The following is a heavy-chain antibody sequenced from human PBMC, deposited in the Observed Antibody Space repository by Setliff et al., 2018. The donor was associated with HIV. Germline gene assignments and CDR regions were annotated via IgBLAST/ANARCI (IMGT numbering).Heavy chain of an antibody. Sequence: SVKVSCKASGHTPRHYGINWVRQAPGQGLEWVGSLIPVLGEPHYAPRFQGRVTITADDSTNTAYMELTNLRSDDTATYYCARGVLYGLSEYWGTGSLVTVSS. V-gene: IGHV1-69*11. CDR3: ARGVLYGLSEY. CDR2: LIPVLGEP. J-gene: IGHJ4*02. CDR1: GHTPRHYG. D-gene: IGHD3-10*01.